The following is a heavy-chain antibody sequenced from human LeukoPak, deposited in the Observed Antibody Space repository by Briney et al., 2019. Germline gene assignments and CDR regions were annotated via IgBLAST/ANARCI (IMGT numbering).Heavy chain of an antibody. J-gene: IGHJ5*02. Sequence: SVKVSCKASGGTFSSYAISWVRQAPGQGLEWMGGIIPIFGTANYAQKFQGRVTITADESTSTAYMELSSLRSEDTAVYYCARNAGAHSTRRDGYNLGLYWFDPWGQGTLVTVS. CDR3: ARNAGAHSTRRDGYNLGLYWFDP. CDR2: IIPIFGTA. CDR1: GGTFSSYA. V-gene: IGHV1-69*13. D-gene: IGHD5-24*01.